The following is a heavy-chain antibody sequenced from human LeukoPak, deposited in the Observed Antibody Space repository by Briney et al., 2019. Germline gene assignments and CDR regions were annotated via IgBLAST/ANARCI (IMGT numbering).Heavy chain of an antibody. Sequence: GGSLRLSCAASGFTFSSYSMNWVRQAPGKGLEWVSGISGSGYSTYYADSVKGRFTISRDNSKNTLYLQMNSLRAEDTAVYYCVSGSGSYLGFIDYWGQGTLVTVSS. CDR3: VSGSGSYLGFIDY. V-gene: IGHV3-23*01. CDR1: GFTFSSYS. CDR2: ISGSGYST. J-gene: IGHJ4*02. D-gene: IGHD1-26*01.